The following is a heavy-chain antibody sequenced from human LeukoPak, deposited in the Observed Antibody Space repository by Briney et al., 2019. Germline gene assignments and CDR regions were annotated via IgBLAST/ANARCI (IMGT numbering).Heavy chain of an antibody. CDR1: GYTFTSYD. J-gene: IGHJ3*02. Sequence: GASVKVSCKASGYTFTSYDINWVRQATGQGLEWMGWMNPNSGNTGYAQKFQGRVTMTRNTSISAAYMELSSLKSEDTAVYYCAKDKYDSSGYYYLDPAFDIWGQGTMVTVSS. D-gene: IGHD3-22*01. CDR3: AKDKYDSSGYYYLDPAFDI. CDR2: MNPNSGNT. V-gene: IGHV1-8*01.